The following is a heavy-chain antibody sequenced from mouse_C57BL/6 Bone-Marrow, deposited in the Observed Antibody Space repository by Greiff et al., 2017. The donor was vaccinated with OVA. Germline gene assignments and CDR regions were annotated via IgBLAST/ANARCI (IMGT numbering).Heavy chain of an antibody. J-gene: IGHJ3*01. CDR1: GFTFSSYG. CDR2: ISSGGSYT. V-gene: IGHV5-6*02. D-gene: IGHD2-2*01. CDR3: ARRSMVTTEAWFAY. Sequence: EVRLQESGGDLVKPGGSLKLSCAASGFTFSSYGMSWVRQTPDKRLEWVATISSGGSYTYYPDSVKGRFTISRDNAKNTLYLQMSSLKSEDTAMYYWARRSMVTTEAWFAYWGQGTLVTVSA.